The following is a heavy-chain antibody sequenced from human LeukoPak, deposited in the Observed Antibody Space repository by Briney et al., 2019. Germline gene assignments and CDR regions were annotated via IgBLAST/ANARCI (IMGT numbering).Heavy chain of an antibody. Sequence: GGSLRLSCAASGFTFSSYSMNWVRQAPGKGLEWVSYISSSSSTIYYADSVKGRFTISRDNAKNSLYLQMNSLRAEDTAVYYCARGGGGNPAHNPFDYWGQGTLVTVSS. CDR3: ARGGGGNPAHNPFDY. J-gene: IGHJ4*02. D-gene: IGHD4-23*01. CDR2: ISSSSSTI. CDR1: GFTFSSYS. V-gene: IGHV3-48*04.